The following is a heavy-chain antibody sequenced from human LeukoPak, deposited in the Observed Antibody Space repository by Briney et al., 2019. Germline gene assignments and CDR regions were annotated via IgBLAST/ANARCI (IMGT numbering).Heavy chain of an antibody. CDR1: GGTFGSFA. Sequence: SVKVSCKTSGGTFGSFAIARLRQAPGQGLEWMGGIIPIFATTNYAQEFQGRVSITADEFTSTVYMELTSLRSDDTGVYYCARGPPLTYDHTPEGYYHYYMDVWGKGTTIIISS. V-gene: IGHV1-69*13. CDR2: IIPIFATT. J-gene: IGHJ6*03. D-gene: IGHD1-14*01. CDR3: ARGPPLTYDHTPEGYYHYYMDV.